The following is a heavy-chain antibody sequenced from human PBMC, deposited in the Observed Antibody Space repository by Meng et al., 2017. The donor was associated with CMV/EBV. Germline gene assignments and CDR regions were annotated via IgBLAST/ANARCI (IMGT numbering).Heavy chain of an antibody. J-gene: IGHJ4*02. Sequence: SVKVSCKASGGTFSSYAISWVRQAPGQGLEWMGGIIPIFGTANYAQKFQGRVTITTDESTNTAYMELSSLRSEDTAVYYCARGMGLDWNDAYFDYWGQGTLVTVSS. CDR3: ARGMGLDWNDAYFDY. D-gene: IGHD1-1*01. CDR2: IIPIFGTA. V-gene: IGHV1-69*05. CDR1: GGTFSSYA.